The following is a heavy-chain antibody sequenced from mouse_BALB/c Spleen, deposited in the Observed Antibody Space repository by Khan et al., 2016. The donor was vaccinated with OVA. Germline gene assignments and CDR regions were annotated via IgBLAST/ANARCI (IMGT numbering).Heavy chain of an antibody. CDR1: GFTFNSYG. Sequence: EVELVESGGGLVQPGGSRKLSCAASGFTFNSYGMHWIRKAPEKGLEWVAYISGDSNTIHYADTVKGRFTISRDNPKNTLFLQMTSLMSEDTAMYYCATSYFYGYYFDYWGPGTTLTVS. CDR3: ATSYFYGYYFDY. CDR2: ISGDSNTI. D-gene: IGHD1-1*01. J-gene: IGHJ2*01. V-gene: IGHV5-17*02.